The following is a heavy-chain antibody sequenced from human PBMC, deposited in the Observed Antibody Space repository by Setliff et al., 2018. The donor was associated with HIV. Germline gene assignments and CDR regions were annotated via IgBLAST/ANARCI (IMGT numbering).Heavy chain of an antibody. J-gene: IGHJ4*02. CDR1: GFPFSNYA. CDR3: ARDGGRGGAVDY. Sequence: GGSLRLSCAASGFPFSNYAMSWVRQAPGKGLEWVSAISSGGGTYYADFVRGRFTISRDNAKNSLYLQMNSLRAEDTAVYFCARDGGRGGAVDYWGQGTLVTVSS. CDR2: ISSGGGT. D-gene: IGHD2-15*01. V-gene: IGHV3-23*01.